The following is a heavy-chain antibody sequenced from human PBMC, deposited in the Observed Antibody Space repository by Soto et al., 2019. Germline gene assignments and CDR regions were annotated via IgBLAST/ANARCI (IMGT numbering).Heavy chain of an antibody. V-gene: IGHV4-61*01. Sequence: KSSETLSLTCAVSGGSVSSGRYFWTWIRQSPGKGLEWIGNIYYSGSTNYNPSLKSRVTFSLDTSKNLFSLNLRSMTAADTAVYFCARSIIGTTRYNYGTDVWGQGTTVTVSS. CDR3: ARSIIGTTRYNYGTDV. D-gene: IGHD1-7*01. CDR1: GGSVSSGRYF. CDR2: IYYSGST. J-gene: IGHJ6*02.